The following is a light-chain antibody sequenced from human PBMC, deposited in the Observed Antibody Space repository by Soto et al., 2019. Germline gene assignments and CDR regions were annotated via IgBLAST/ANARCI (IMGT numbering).Light chain of an antibody. J-gene: IGKJ5*01. Sequence: EIVMTQARATLSVSPGERATLSCRASQSVSSNLAWYQQKPGQAPRLLIYGASTRATGIPARFSGSGSGTESTLTISSLQSEDFAVYYCQHYYNWPFITFGQGTRLEIK. CDR2: GAS. V-gene: IGKV3D-15*01. CDR1: QSVSSN. CDR3: QHYYNWPFIT.